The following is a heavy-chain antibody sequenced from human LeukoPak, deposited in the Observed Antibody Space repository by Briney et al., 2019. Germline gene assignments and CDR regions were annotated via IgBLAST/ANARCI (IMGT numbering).Heavy chain of an antibody. CDR3: ARERRGYGIDY. CDR2: IKEDGSER. CDR1: GLTFSSYW. D-gene: IGHD5-18*01. V-gene: IGHV3-7*01. Sequence: QTGGSLRLSCAASGLTFSSYWMSWVRQAPGKGLEWVANIKEDGSERYYVDSVKGRFTISRDNAKNSLYLQMNSLRVEDTAVYYCARERRGYGIDYWGQGTLVTVSS. J-gene: IGHJ4*02.